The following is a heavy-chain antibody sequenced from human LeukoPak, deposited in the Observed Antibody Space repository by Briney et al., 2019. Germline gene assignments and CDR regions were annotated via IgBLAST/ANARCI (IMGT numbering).Heavy chain of an antibody. D-gene: IGHD3-3*01. CDR1: GFTFDDYA. CDR3: AKDNGLTIFGVVTNYMDV. J-gene: IGHJ6*03. CDR2: ISWNSGSI. Sequence: GRSLRLSCAASGFTFDDYAMHWVRQAPGKGLEWVSGISWNSGSISYADSVKGRFTISRDNAKNSLYLQMNSLRAEDTALYYCAKDNGLTIFGVVTNYMDVWGKGTTVTVSS. V-gene: IGHV3-9*01.